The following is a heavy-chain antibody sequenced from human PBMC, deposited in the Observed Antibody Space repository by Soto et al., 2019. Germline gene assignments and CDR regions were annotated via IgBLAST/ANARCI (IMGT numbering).Heavy chain of an antibody. CDR1: GFTFGDHA. V-gene: IGHV3-23*01. Sequence: GGSLSLSCAVSGFTFGDHALCWVRQPQRKGLEWESVMSGSGSMTYYEDSAKDRFIISRDNAKNTLYLQMNSLRAEDTAVYYCARGLLIMVRKVIIPLQYYYGMDVWGQGTTVTVSS. CDR3: ARGLLIMVRKVIIPLQYYYGMDV. CDR2: MSGSGSMT. J-gene: IGHJ6*02. D-gene: IGHD3-10*01.